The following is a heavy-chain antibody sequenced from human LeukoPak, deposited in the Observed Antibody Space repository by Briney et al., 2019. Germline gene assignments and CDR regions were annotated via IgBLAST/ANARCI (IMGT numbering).Heavy chain of an antibody. J-gene: IGHJ4*02. D-gene: IGHD2-2*01. CDR3: ARDRGWCSSTSCYEDNFDY. CDR1: GYTFTGYY. V-gene: IGHV1-2*02. CDR2: INPNSGGT. Sequence: GASVKVSCKASGYTFTGYYMHWVRQAPGQGLGWMGWINPNSGGTNYAQKFQGRVTMTRDTSISTAYMELSRLRSDDTAVYYCARDRGWCSSTSCYEDNFDYWGQGTLVTVSS.